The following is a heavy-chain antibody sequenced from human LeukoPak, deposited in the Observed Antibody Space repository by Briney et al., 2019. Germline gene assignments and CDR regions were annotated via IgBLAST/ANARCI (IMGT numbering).Heavy chain of an antibody. V-gene: IGHV3-23*01. CDR3: AKDPGGGATIDY. Sequence: PGGSLRLSCTASGFTFSNYAMSWVRQAPGKGLEWVSSINADASITFYADSVKGRFTISRDNSKTTVYLQMNRLRGDDSAQYFCAKDPGGGATIDYWGQGVLVTVSP. CDR1: GFTFSNYA. D-gene: IGHD5-24*01. CDR2: INADASIT. J-gene: IGHJ4*02.